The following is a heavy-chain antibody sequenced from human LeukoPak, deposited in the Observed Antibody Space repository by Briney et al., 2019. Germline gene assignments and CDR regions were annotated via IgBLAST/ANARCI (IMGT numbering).Heavy chain of an antibody. V-gene: IGHV3-23*01. CDR2: ISGSGGST. Sequence: GGSLRLSCAASGFTVSSNYMSWVRQAPGKGLEWVSAISGSGGSTYYADSVKGRFTISRDNSKNTLYLQMNSLRAEDTAVYYCARNYDSSGYYAPWGQGTLVTVSS. CDR3: ARNYDSSGYYAP. J-gene: IGHJ5*02. CDR1: GFTVSSNY. D-gene: IGHD3-22*01.